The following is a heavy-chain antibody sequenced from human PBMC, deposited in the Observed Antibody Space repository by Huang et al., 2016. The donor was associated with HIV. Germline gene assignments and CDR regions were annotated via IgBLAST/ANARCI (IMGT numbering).Heavy chain of an antibody. Sequence: QLQLQESGPGLVKPSETLSLTCTVSGGSISTGGYYWGWIRQPPGKGLEWIGSIYYSWSTSYNPSLKSRVTMSVDTSKSQFALKLSSVTAAETAVYYCARQDTSGWYADPYYFDYWGQGTLVTVSS. CDR2: IYYSWST. CDR3: ARQDTSGWYADPYYFDY. D-gene: IGHD6-19*01. CDR1: GGSISTGGYY. V-gene: IGHV4-39*01. J-gene: IGHJ4*02.